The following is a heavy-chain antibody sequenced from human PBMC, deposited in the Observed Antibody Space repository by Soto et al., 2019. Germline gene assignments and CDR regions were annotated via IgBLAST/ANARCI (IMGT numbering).Heavy chain of an antibody. V-gene: IGHV3-30*18. D-gene: IGHD3-22*01. CDR2: ISYDGSNK. J-gene: IGHJ4*02. Sequence: PGGSLRLSCAASGFTFSSYGMHWVRQAPGKGLEWVAVISYDGSNKYYADSVKGRFTISRDNSKNTLYLQMNSLRAEDTAVYYYAKDEGLTYYYDSSGYRFDYWGQGTLVTVSS. CDR1: GFTFSSYG. CDR3: AKDEGLTYYYDSSGYRFDY.